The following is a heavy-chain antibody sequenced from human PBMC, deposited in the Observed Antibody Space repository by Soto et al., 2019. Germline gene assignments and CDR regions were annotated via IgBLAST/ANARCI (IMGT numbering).Heavy chain of an antibody. J-gene: IGHJ4*02. Sequence: EVQLVESGGGLVQPGGSLRLSCVASGFTFSDHYMDWVRQAPGKGLEWVGRTRNKANSYTTEYAASVKGRLTISRDDSKNSLYLQMNSLKTEDTAVYYCVRVTIDYYFDYWGQGTLVTVSS. CDR2: TRNKANSYTT. D-gene: IGHD3-3*01. V-gene: IGHV3-72*01. CDR3: VRVTIDYYFDY. CDR1: GFTFSDHY.